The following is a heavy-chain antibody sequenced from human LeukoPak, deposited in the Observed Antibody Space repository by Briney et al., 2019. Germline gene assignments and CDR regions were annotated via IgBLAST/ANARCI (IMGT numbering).Heavy chain of an antibody. CDR2: THYTGKP. J-gene: IGHJ6*02. D-gene: IGHD3-16*01. Sequence: PSETLSLTCSVSGGSISGHYWTWIRQPPGKGLEWIGQTHYTGKPDYNPSLKRRITISVDTSKNQVSLQVSSVTAADSAIYYCARFGVDYDMDVWGHGTTVTVFS. CDR3: ARFGVDYDMDV. V-gene: IGHV4-59*11. CDR1: GGSISGHY.